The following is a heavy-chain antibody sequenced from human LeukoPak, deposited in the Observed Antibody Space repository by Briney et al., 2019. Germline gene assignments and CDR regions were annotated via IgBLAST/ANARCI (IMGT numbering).Heavy chain of an antibody. J-gene: IGHJ4*02. D-gene: IGHD4-17*01. Sequence: PSGTLSLTCAVSGAFITNSHWWSWARQPPGKGLEWIGEIYHSGTTNYNLSLKSRVTMSVDKSKNQFSLKLSSVTAADTAVYYCATYFYGEYGSYYFDYWGQGTLVTVSS. V-gene: IGHV4-4*02. CDR3: ATYFYGEYGSYYFDY. CDR1: GAFITNSHW. CDR2: IYHSGTT.